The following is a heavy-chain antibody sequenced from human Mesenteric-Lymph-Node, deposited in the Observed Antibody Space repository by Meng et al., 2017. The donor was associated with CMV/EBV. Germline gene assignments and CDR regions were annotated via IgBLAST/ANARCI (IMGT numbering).Heavy chain of an antibody. D-gene: IGHD4-23*01. J-gene: IGHJ4*02. CDR1: GGSFSGYY. CDR3: ARHQRWLKSEGGFNY. V-gene: IGHV4-34*01. CDR2: INHSGST. Sequence: VQLQWWGAGLLKPPETLYLTCALSGGSFSGYYWSWIRQPPRKGLEWIGEINHSGSTNYNPSLKSRVTISVDTSKNQFSLKLSSVTAADTAVYYCARHQRWLKSEGGFNYWGQGTLVTVSS.